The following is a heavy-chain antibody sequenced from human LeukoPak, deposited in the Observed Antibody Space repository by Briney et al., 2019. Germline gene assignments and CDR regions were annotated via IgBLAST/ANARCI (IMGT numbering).Heavy chain of an antibody. CDR2: ISSSSSNI. Sequence: KPGGSLRLSCAASGFTFSSYSMNWVRQAPGKGLEWVSSISSSSSNIYYADSVKGRFTISRDNAKKSLYLQMNRLRAEDTAVYYCAKGGYGDYFDYWGQGTLVTVSS. J-gene: IGHJ4*02. V-gene: IGHV3-21*01. CDR3: AKGGYGDYFDY. D-gene: IGHD4-17*01. CDR1: GFTFSSYS.